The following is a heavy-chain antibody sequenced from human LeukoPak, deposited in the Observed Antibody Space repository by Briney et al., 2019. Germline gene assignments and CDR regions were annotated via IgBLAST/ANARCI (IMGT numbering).Heavy chain of an antibody. D-gene: IGHD1-26*01. CDR3: AKGGSGNYPGRGYFDY. CDR2: ISPSGAST. J-gene: IGHJ4*02. CDR1: GFKFSDYY. V-gene: IGHV3-11*01. Sequence: GGSLRLSCAAYGFKFSDYYMKWIRQAPGKGLEWVSYISPSGASTYYADSVKGRFTISRDNSKSTMYLQVNSLRAEDTAVYFCAKGGSGNYPGRGYFDYWGQGTLVTVSS.